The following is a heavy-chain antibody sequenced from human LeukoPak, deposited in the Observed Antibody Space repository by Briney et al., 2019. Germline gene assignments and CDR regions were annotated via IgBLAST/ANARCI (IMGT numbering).Heavy chain of an antibody. CDR2: ISAYNGKS. Sequence: GASVKVSCKDSGYTFTSYGISWVGQAPGQGLEWIGWISAYNGKSNYAQKLQGRVTMTTDTSTSTAYMELRSLRSDDTAVYYCARGPTYYDFWSGYYQYNWFDPWGQGTLVTVSS. CDR3: ARGPTYYDFWSGYYQYNWFDP. J-gene: IGHJ5*02. D-gene: IGHD3-3*01. CDR1: GYTFTSYG. V-gene: IGHV1-18*01.